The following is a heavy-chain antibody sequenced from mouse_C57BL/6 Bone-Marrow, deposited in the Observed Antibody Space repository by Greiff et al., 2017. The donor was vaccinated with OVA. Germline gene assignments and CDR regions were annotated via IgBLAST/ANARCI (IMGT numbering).Heavy chain of an antibody. CDR1: GYTFTSYG. D-gene: IGHD1-1*01. V-gene: IGHV1-81*01. CDR3: AVYYGSLDY. CDR2: IYPRSGNT. J-gene: IGHJ2*01. Sequence: VKLQQSGAELARPGASVKLSCKASGYTFTSYGISWVKQRTGQGLEWIGEIYPRSGNTYYNEKFKGKATLTADKSSSTAYMELRSLTSEDSAVYFCAVYYGSLDYWGQGTTLTVSS.